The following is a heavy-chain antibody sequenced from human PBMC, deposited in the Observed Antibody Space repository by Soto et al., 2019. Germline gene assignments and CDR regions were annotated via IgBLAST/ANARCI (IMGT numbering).Heavy chain of an antibody. J-gene: IGHJ4*02. CDR2: IIPLFAAA. V-gene: IGHV1-69*05. CDR1: GGTFSSYP. Sequence: QVQLVQSGAEVKKPGSSVKVSCKASGGTFSSYPLNWVRQAPGQGLEWMGGIIPLFAAANYAQNFQGRVTXTXDXXTSTAYMELSSLRSEDTAVYYCARAVAVAGTYFDYWGQGTLVTVSS. CDR3: ARAVAVAGTYFDY. D-gene: IGHD6-19*01.